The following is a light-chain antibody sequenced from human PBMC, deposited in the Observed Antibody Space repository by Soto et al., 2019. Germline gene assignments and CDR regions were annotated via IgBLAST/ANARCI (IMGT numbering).Light chain of an antibody. Sequence: NFMLTQPHSLSESPGKTVTISCTRTSGNIASNYVQWYQQRPGSAPTTVIYEDDQRPSGVPDRFSGSIDSSSNSASLTVSGLKTEDEADYYCQSLDSSHWVFGGGTKLTVL. V-gene: IGLV6-57*04. J-gene: IGLJ3*02. CDR2: EDD. CDR3: QSLDSSHWV. CDR1: SGNIASNY.